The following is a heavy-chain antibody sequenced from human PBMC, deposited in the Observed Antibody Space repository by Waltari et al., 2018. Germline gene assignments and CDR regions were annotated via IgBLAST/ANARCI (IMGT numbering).Heavy chain of an antibody. CDR1: GSPSLTLA. CDR2: IRVSDAT. D-gene: IGHD1-20*01. CDR3: AKPFYNWDDPLHS. V-gene: IGHV3-23*01. Sequence: EVQLLESGGGLVQPGGSLRLPRQASGSPSLTLAINWVRQAPGKGLEWVSSIRVSDATYYADSVKGRFTVSRDYSDNTIHLQMDSLRADDTAVYFCAKPFYNWDDPLHSWGQGAPVTVSS. J-gene: IGHJ1*01.